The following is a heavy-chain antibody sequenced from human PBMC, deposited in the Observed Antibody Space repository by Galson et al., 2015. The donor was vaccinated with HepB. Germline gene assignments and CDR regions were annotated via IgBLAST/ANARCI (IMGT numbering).Heavy chain of an antibody. D-gene: IGHD6-13*01. V-gene: IGHV5-51*01. Sequence: QSGAEVKKPGESLRISCKGSGYSFTSYWISWVRQMPGKGLEWMGIIYPGDSDTRYSPSFQGQVTISADKSISTAYLQWSSLKASDTAMYYCARSASSSWPFYYFDYWGQGTLVTVSS. CDR3: ARSASSSWPFYYFDY. J-gene: IGHJ4*02. CDR1: GYSFTSYW. CDR2: IYPGDSDT.